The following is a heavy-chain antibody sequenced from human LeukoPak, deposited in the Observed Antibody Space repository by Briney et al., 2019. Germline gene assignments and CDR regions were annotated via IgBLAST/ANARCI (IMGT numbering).Heavy chain of an antibody. CDR2: IWYDGSNK. CDR1: GFTFSNYA. CDR3: ARVSLIVVVPGILDY. J-gene: IGHJ4*02. V-gene: IGHV3-30*02. D-gene: IGHD2-21*02. Sequence: PGGSLRLSCTASGFTFSNYAMHWVRQAPGKGLEWVAIIWYDGSNKYYTDSVKGRFTISRDNSKNTLSLQMNSLRADDTAVYFCARVSLIVVVPGILDYWGQGILVTVSS.